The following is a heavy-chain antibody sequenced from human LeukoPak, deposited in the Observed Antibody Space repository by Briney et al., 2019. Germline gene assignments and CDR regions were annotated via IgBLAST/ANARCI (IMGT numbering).Heavy chain of an antibody. J-gene: IGHJ4*02. V-gene: IGHV3-48*03. D-gene: IGHD3-9*01. Sequence: GGSLRLSCAASGFTFSSYEMNWVRQAPGKGLEWVSYISSSGSTIYYADSVKGRFTISRDNAKNSLYLQMNSLRAEDTAVYYCARDYDILTGWDFDYWGQGTLVTVSS. CDR1: GFTFSSYE. CDR2: ISSSGSTI. CDR3: ARDYDILTGWDFDY.